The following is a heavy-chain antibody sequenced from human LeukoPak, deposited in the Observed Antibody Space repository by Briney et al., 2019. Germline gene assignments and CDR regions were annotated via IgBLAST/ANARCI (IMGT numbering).Heavy chain of an antibody. D-gene: IGHD3-10*01. CDR3: ARAHLVGYYYCSGSPFDY. Sequence: GASVNVSCKASGYTFTIYYMHWVRQAPGQGLERMGVINLSGDSTSYARKFQGRLTMTRDTSTSTLYMELSSLRSEDTAVYYCARAHLVGYYYCSGSPFDYWGQGTLVTVSS. CDR2: INLSGDST. CDR1: GYTFTIYY. V-gene: IGHV1-46*01. J-gene: IGHJ4*02.